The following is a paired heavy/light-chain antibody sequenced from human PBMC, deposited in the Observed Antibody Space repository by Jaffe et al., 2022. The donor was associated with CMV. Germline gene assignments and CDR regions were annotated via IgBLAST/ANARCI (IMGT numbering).Heavy chain of an antibody. V-gene: IGHV3-33*08. Sequence: QMQLVESGGGVVQPGRSLRLSCVASGFTFSHYGMHWVRQAPGKGLEWVAVIWTDGSGKFYADSVKGRFTISRDNSKSTLYLEMNSLRADDTALYYCAGDNGPRPRNYFDPWGQGTLVTVSS. CDR1: GFTFSHYG. CDR3: AGDNGPRPRNYFDP. D-gene: IGHD2-8*01. J-gene: IGHJ5*02. CDR2: IWTDGSGK.
Light chain of an antibody. V-gene: IGKV2D-29*02. J-gene: IGKJ4*01. CDR2: ELS. CDR1: QSLQHSDGKTY. CDR3: MQSIQFPLT. Sequence: IVMTQTPLTLSVTPGQPASISCRSSQSLQHSDGKTYLYWYLQKPGQSPQLLIYELSNRFSGVPDRFSGSGSGTDFTLKISRVEAEDIGLYFCMQSIQFPLTIGGGTRVEI.